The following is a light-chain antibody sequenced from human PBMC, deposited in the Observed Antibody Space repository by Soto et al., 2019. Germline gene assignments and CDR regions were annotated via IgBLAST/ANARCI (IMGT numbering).Light chain of an antibody. J-gene: IGLJ2*01. CDR3: AAWDDSLHDQVI. V-gene: IGLV1-44*01. CDR1: SSNIGGNI. Sequence: QSVLTQPPSASGTPGQRGTISCSGSSSNIGGNIVNWYQQLPGTAPTLLIYNNNQRPSGVPDRFSGSKSGTSASLAISGLRSEDEADYYCAAWDDSLHDQVIFGGGTQLTVL. CDR2: NNN.